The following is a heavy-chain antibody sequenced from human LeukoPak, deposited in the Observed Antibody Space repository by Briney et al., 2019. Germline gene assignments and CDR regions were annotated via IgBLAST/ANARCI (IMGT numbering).Heavy chain of an antibody. CDR1: GGTFISYA. J-gene: IGHJ6*03. CDR2: IIPIFGTA. CDR3: ARCIRDYYYMDV. V-gene: IGHV1-69*05. D-gene: IGHD2-8*01. Sequence: SVKVSCKASGGTFISYAISWVRQAPGQGLEWMGGIIPIFGTANYAQKFQGRVTITTDESTSTAYMELSSLRSEDTAVYYCARCIRDYYYMDVWGKGTTVAVS.